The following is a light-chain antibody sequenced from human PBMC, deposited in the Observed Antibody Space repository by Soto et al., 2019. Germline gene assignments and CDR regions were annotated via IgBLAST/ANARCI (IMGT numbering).Light chain of an antibody. CDR2: LVS. CDR1: QSVSSN. CDR3: QQYKNWPGT. Sequence: EIVMTQSPATLSVSPGERVTLSCRASQSVSSNLAWFQQKPGQAPRLLIYLVSSRATSIPARFSGSGSGTGFTLTISSLQSEDFAVYYCQQYKNWPGTFGQGTRVEIK. J-gene: IGKJ1*01. V-gene: IGKV3-15*01.